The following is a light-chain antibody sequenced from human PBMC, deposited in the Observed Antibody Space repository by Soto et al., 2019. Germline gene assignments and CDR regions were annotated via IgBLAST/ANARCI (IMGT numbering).Light chain of an antibody. J-gene: IGLJ2*01. V-gene: IGLV1-40*01. CDR3: QSYDSSLSGNVV. CDR1: SSNIGAGYD. CDR2: GNS. Sequence: VLTQPPSVSGAPGQRVTISCTGSSSNIGAGYDVHWYPQLPGTAPKLLIYGNSNRPSGVPDRFSGSNSGTSASLAIPGLQAEEEADDYCQSYDSSLSGNVVFGGGTKLTVL.